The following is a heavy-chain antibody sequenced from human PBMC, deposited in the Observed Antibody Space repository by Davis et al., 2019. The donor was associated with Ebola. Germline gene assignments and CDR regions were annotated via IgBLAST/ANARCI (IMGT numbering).Heavy chain of an antibody. J-gene: IGHJ4*02. Sequence: GWVRQPPGKGLEWIGSIYYSGSTFYNPSLKSRITISVDTSKNQFSLKLSSVTAAYTAVYYCARVVLGSAEGYFDYWGKGTLVTVSS. CDR3: ARVVLGSAEGYFDY. D-gene: IGHD3-10*01. CDR2: IYYSGST. V-gene: IGHV4-39*07.